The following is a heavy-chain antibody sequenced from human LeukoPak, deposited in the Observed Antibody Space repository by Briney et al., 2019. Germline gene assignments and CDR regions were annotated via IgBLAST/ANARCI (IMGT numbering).Heavy chain of an antibody. CDR1: GGSISSSSYY. CDR3: ARHPQYSEVDY. D-gene: IGHD5-12*01. J-gene: IGHJ4*02. V-gene: IGHV4-39*01. Sequence: SETLSLTCTVSGGSISSSSYYWGWIRQPPGKGLEWIGSIYYSGSTYYNPSLKSRVTISVDTSKNQFSLKLSSVTAADTAVYYCARHPQYSEVDYWGQGTLVTVSS. CDR2: IYYSGST.